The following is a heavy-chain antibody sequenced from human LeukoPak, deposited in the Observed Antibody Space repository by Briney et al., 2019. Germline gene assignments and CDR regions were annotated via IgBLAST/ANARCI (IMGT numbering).Heavy chain of an antibody. V-gene: IGHV3-7*01. CDR2: IREDGTEK. CDR1: GFIFSNYN. Sequence: GALRLSCAASGFIFSNYNMNWVRQAPGKGLEWVANIREDGTEKNCVDSVKGRFTISRDNAKNSLFLQMSNLRDDDTAIYYCARHVGISFWGQGTLVTVSS. CDR3: ARHVGISF. J-gene: IGHJ4*02. D-gene: IGHD7-27*01.